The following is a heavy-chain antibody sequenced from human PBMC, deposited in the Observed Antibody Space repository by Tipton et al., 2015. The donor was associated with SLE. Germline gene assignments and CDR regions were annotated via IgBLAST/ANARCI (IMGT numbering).Heavy chain of an antibody. J-gene: IGHJ4*02. CDR1: GFPFSDYG. CDR2: IRYDGSNK. CDR3: ARRINLVY. Sequence: SLRLSCAASGFPFSDYGMHWVRQAPGKGLERVAFIRYDGSNKYYADSVKGRFTISRDNSKNTLYMQMNSLRAEDTAVYYCARRINLVYWGQGTLVTVSS. D-gene: IGHD3-16*01. V-gene: IGHV3-30*19.